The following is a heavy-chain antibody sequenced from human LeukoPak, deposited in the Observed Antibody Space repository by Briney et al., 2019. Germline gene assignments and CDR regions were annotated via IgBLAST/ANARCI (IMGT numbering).Heavy chain of an antibody. CDR3: ARAGQLAHYYYYGMDV. CDR1: GYTFTSYD. Sequence: ASVKVSCKASGYTFTSYDINWVRQATGQGLEWMGWMNPNSGNTGYAQKFQGRVTMTRNTSISTAYMELSSLRSEDTAVYYCARAGQLAHYYYYGMDVWGQGTTVTASS. D-gene: IGHD6-13*01. J-gene: IGHJ6*02. V-gene: IGHV1-8*01. CDR2: MNPNSGNT.